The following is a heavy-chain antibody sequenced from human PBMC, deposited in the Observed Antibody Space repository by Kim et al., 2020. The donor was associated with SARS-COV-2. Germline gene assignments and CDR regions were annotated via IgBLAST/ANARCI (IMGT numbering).Heavy chain of an antibody. CDR2: ST. Sequence: STYYADSVKGRFTISRDNSKNTMYLQMSSLGAEDTAVYYCAKDVRSSTGYWGQGALVTVSS. J-gene: IGHJ4*02. V-gene: IGHV3-23*01. D-gene: IGHD6-6*01. CDR3: AKDVRSSTGY.